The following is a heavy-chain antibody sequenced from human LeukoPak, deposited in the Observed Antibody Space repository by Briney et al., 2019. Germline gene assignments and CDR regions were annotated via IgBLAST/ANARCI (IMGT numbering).Heavy chain of an antibody. J-gene: IGHJ4*02. Sequence: PGGSLRLSCAASGFSFTTYAMSCVRQAPGKGLEWVSVISGDGLRTYYADSVKGRFTISRDNSKNTLFLQMNSLRAEDTAIYYCALHYDYVWETPSYDYWGQGTLVTVSS. V-gene: IGHV3-23*01. CDR2: ISGDGLRT. CDR3: ALHYDYVWETPSYDY. CDR1: GFSFTTYA. D-gene: IGHD3-16*01.